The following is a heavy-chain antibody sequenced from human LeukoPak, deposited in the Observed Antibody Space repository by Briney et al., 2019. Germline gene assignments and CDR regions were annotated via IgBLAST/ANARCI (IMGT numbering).Heavy chain of an antibody. CDR2: IYYSGST. V-gene: IGHV4-59*01. J-gene: IGHJ4*02. CDR1: GGSISSYH. CDR3: ARVGPFSQFDY. Sequence: SSETLSLTCTVSGGSISSYHWSWIRQPPGKGLEWIGYIYYSGSTNYNPSLKSRVTISVDTSKNQFSLKLSSVTAADTAVYYCARVGPFSQFDYWGQGTLVTVSS. D-gene: IGHD3-10*01.